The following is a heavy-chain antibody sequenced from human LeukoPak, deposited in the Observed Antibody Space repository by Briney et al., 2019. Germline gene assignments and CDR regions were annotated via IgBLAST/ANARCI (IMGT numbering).Heavy chain of an antibody. CDR2: INPSGGGT. V-gene: IGHV1-46*01. CDR1: GYTFTSYY. CDR3: ARDDPLGYCSSTSCYTGIDY. D-gene: IGHD2-2*02. J-gene: IGHJ4*02. Sequence: ASVKVSCKASGYTFTSYYMHWVRQAPGQGLEWMGIINPSGGGTSYAQKFQGRVTMTRDTSISTAYMELSRLRSDDTAVYYCARDDPLGYCSSTSCYTGIDYWGQGTLVTVSS.